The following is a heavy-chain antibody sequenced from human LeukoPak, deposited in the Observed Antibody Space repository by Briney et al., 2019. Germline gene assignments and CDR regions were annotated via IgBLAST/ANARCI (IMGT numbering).Heavy chain of an antibody. V-gene: IGHV1-18*01. CDR1: GYTFTNYG. CDR2: ISAFNGHT. Sequence: ASVKVSCKAFGYTFTNYGISWVRQAPGQGLEWMGWISAFNGHTNYAQKYQDRVTMTTDSVTRTAYMDLRSLRSDDTAVYYCARARRGGDHDSYFDYWGQGTPVTVSS. D-gene: IGHD2-21*02. J-gene: IGHJ4*02. CDR3: ARARRGGDHDSYFDY.